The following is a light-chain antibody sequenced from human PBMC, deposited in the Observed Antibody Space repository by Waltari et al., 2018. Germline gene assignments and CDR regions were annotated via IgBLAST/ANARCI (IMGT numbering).Light chain of an antibody. CDR1: QSVSRT. Sequence: IVLTQSPGTLSLSPGERATLSCRASQSVSRTLACYQQKPGQAPKLLIYGASIRATGIPDRFTGSGSGTDFSLTISSLEPEDFAIYFCQHYVRLPATFGQGTKVEIK. CDR3: QHYVRLPAT. CDR2: GAS. V-gene: IGKV3-20*01. J-gene: IGKJ1*01.